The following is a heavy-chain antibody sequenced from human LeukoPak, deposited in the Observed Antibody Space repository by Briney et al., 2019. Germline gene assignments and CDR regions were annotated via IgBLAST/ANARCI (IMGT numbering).Heavy chain of an antibody. Sequence: PPETLSLTCAVYGGSFSGYYWSWIRQPPGKGLEWIGEINHSGSTNYNPSLKSRVTISVDTSKNQFSLKLSSVTAADTAMYYCARQPGRLDIWGQGTMVTVSS. D-gene: IGHD1-14*01. CDR1: GGSFSGYY. V-gene: IGHV4-34*01. CDR3: ARQPGRLDI. CDR2: INHSGST. J-gene: IGHJ3*02.